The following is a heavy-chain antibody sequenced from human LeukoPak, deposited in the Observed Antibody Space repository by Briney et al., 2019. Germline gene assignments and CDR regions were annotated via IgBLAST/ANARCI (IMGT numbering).Heavy chain of an antibody. D-gene: IGHD5-24*01. CDR3: ARAPARRDDIDY. CDR2: IWYDGSNK. Sequence: GGSLRLSCAASGFTFSSYGMHWVRQAPGKGLEWVAVIWYDGSNKYYADSVKGRFTISRDNSKNTLYLQMNSLRAEDTAVYYCARAPARRDDIDYWGQGTLVTVSS. V-gene: IGHV3-33*01. CDR1: GFTFSSYG. J-gene: IGHJ4*02.